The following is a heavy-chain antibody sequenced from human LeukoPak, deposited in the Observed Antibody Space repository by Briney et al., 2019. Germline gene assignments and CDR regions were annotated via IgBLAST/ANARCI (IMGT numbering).Heavy chain of an antibody. CDR2: IRSKAYGGTT. CDR3: AKDHYWSIDC. J-gene: IGHJ4*02. D-gene: IGHD3-3*01. CDR1: GFTFGDYA. Sequence: GRSLRLSCTASGFTFGDYAMSWFRQAPGKGLEWVGFIRSKAYGGTTEYAASVKGRFTIPRDDSKSIAYLQMNSLRAEDTGVYYCAKDHYWSIDCWGRGTLVTVSS. V-gene: IGHV3-49*03.